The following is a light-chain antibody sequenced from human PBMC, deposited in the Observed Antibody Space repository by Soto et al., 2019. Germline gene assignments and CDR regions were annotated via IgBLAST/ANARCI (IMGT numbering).Light chain of an antibody. CDR2: LNSDGSH. CDR3: QTWGSGIVV. Sequence: VLTQSPSASASLGASFKLTCTLSSGHSNYAIAWQQQQSEKGPRYLMKLNSDGSHSKGDGIPDRFSGSSSGAERYLTISSLQSEDEADYYCQTWGSGIVVFGGGTKLTVL. J-gene: IGLJ2*01. CDR1: SGHSNYA. V-gene: IGLV4-69*01.